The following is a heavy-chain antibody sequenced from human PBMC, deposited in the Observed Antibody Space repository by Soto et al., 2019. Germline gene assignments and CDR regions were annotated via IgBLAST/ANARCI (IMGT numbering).Heavy chain of an antibody. Sequence: QVQLEQSGAEVKQPGSSVRVSCKTSGGTFSTYAINWVRQAPGQGLEWMGAIIPLFGTADYSQKCQGRVTMTADESTSTAYMELSSLRSDDTAVYFCARPKGTYSSGYYYFDFWGQGTLVTVSS. J-gene: IGHJ4*02. CDR1: GGTFSTYA. CDR2: IIPLFGTA. V-gene: IGHV1-69*01. CDR3: ARPKGTYSSGYYYFDF. D-gene: IGHD6-19*01.